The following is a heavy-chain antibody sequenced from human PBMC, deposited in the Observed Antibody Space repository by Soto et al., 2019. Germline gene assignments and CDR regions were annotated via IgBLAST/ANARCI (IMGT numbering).Heavy chain of an antibody. D-gene: IGHD3-16*01. Sequence: PGGSLRLSCAASGFTFSSHAMGWLRQAPGTGPEWVAFVDGSGYDTSYADSVKGRFTISRDNSDNSLFLHLDSLRAEDTGRYFCSTTNWTESYTALDYWGQGTLVTVSS. J-gene: IGHJ4*02. CDR2: VDGSGYDT. V-gene: IGHV3-23*01. CDR3: STTNWTESYTALDY. CDR1: GFTFSSHA.